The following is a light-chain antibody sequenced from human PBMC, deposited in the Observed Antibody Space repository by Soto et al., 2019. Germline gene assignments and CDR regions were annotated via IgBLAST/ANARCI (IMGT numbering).Light chain of an antibody. Sequence: EIVLTQSPGTLSLSPGEGATLSCRASQSVSSNSLAWYQQKPGQAPRLVIVGASSTASGIPERFSGSGSGKDLTLTLARLEPGDFAVYYCQQYGNSPRTFGEGTKVEIK. CDR3: QQYGNSPRT. V-gene: IGKV3-20*01. CDR1: QSVSSNS. J-gene: IGKJ1*01. CDR2: GAS.